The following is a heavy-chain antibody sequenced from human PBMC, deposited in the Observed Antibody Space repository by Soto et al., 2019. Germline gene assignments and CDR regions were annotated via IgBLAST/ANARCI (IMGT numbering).Heavy chain of an antibody. J-gene: IGHJ5*02. Sequence: QVQLQESGPGLVKPSQTLSLTCIVSGGSISSNDFYWSWLLQHPGKGLEWIGHIFYSGNTYYNPSLKSRVKILVDTSENQFCQKVSSVDAADTAVYYCARLSGSWQSWFDPLGQGTLVTVSS. CDR1: GGSISSNDFY. CDR2: IFYSGNT. CDR3: ARLSGSWQSWFDP. D-gene: IGHD6-13*01. V-gene: IGHV4-31*03.